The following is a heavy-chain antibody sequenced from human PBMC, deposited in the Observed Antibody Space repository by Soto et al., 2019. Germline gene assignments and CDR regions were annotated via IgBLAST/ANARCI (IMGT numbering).Heavy chain of an antibody. D-gene: IGHD1-1*01. V-gene: IGHV1-3*01. J-gene: IGHJ3*02. CDR3: ARAQLERLLGAFDI. CDR1: GYTLTTYT. CDR2: IVPGNGNT. Sequence: ASVKVSCKASGYTLTTYTMHWLRQAPGQKLEWMGIIVPGNGNTEYAQKFQGRVTMTRDTSASTVYMELSSLRSEDTAVYYCARAQLERLLGAFDIWGQGTMVTVS.